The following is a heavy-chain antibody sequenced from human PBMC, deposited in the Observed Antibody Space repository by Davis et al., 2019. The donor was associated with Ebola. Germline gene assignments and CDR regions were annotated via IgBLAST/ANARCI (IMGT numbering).Heavy chain of an antibody. Sequence: PGGSLRLSCAASGFTFDDYAMHWVRQAPGKGLEWVSGISWNSGSIGYADSVKGRFTISRDNAKNSLYLQMNSLRAEDTAVYYCARVPYCGGDCYSDSRDGYNGYYFDYWGQGTLVTVSS. V-gene: IGHV3-9*01. J-gene: IGHJ4*02. CDR2: ISWNSGSI. CDR3: ARVPYCGGDCYSDSRDGYNGYYFDY. D-gene: IGHD2-21*01. CDR1: GFTFDDYA.